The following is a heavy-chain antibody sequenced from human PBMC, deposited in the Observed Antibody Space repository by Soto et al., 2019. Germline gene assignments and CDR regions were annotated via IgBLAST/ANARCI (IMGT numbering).Heavy chain of an antibody. CDR2: IYYSGST. CDR1: GGSISSGGYY. Sequence: QVQLQESGPGLVKPSQTLSLTCTVSGGSISSGGYYWSWIRQHPGKGLEWIGYIYYSGSTYYNPSLKSRVTISVDTYKNQFSLKLSSVTAADTAVYYCARGSDGDYVGWFDPWGQGTLVTVSS. D-gene: IGHD4-17*01. V-gene: IGHV4-31*03. CDR3: ARGSDGDYVGWFDP. J-gene: IGHJ5*02.